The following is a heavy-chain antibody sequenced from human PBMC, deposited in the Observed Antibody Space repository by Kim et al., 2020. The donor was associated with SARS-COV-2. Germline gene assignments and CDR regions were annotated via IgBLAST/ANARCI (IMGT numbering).Heavy chain of an antibody. CDR3: ARDPFFYDESVITDS. Sequence: ASVKVSCKVSGFTFSTSALHWVRQAPGQRLEWMGWINRNSGKTKSSERFQDRVTFTRDMSASTVYMELSSLRVEDTAVYYCARDPFFYDESVITDSWGQGTMVTVSS. V-gene: IGHV1-3*01. J-gene: IGHJ4*02. CDR2: INRNSGKT. CDR1: GFTFSTSA. D-gene: IGHD4-17*01.